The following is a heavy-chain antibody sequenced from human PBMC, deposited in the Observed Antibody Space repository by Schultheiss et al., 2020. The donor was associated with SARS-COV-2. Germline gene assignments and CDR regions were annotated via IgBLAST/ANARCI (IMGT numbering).Heavy chain of an antibody. J-gene: IGHJ6*02. CDR3: ARGPRSGWYVPYYYYGMDV. CDR2: INPHSGGT. CDR1: GYIFTGYY. D-gene: IGHD6-19*01. V-gene: IGHV1-2*02. Sequence: ASVKVSCKASGYIFTGYYIHWVRQAPGQGLEWMGRINPHSGGTNYPQKFQGRLTLTRDTTINTAYMELNSLRLDDTAVYYCARGPRSGWYVPYYYYGMDVWGQGTTVTVSS.